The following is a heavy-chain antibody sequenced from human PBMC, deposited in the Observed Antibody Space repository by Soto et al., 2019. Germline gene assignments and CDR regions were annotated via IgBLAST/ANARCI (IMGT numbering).Heavy chain of an antibody. V-gene: IGHV4-59*01. CDR3: ARDGLVPAAMPDY. Sequence: PSETLSLTCTVSGGSISSYYWSWIRQPPGKGLEWIGYIYYSGSTNYNPSLKSRVTISVDTSKNQFSLKLSSVTAADTAVYYCARDGLVPAAMPDYWGQGTLVTVSS. CDR2: IYYSGST. D-gene: IGHD2-2*01. J-gene: IGHJ4*02. CDR1: GGSISSYY.